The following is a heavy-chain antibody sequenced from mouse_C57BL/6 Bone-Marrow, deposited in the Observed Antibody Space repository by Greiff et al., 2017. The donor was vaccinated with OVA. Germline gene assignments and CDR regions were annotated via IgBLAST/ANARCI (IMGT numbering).Heavy chain of an antibody. CDR2: ISGGGGNT. CDR3: ATNWDWYFDV. V-gene: IGHV5-9*01. Sequence: EVQGVESGGGLVKPGGSLKLSCAASGFTFSSYTMSWVRQTPEKRLEWVATISGGGGNTYYPDSVKGRFTISRDNAKNTLYLQMSSLRSEDTALYYCATNWDWYFDVWGTGTTVTVSS. J-gene: IGHJ1*03. CDR1: GFTFSSYT. D-gene: IGHD4-1*01.